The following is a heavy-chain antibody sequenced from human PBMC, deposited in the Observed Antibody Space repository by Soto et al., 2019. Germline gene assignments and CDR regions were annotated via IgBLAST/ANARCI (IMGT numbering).Heavy chain of an antibody. Sequence: VVLVESGGGLVQPGRSLRLSCAVSGFNFGNYAMHWVRQAAGKGLEWVAAINWNSDKVAYAGSVVGRFTIFRDSAKNSLHLQMNDLTTEDTAFYYCAKDKGGTPYYIDSWGQGILVTVSS. J-gene: IGHJ4*02. D-gene: IGHD6-25*01. V-gene: IGHV3-9*01. CDR3: AKDKGGTPYYIDS. CDR2: INWNSDKV. CDR1: GFNFGNYA.